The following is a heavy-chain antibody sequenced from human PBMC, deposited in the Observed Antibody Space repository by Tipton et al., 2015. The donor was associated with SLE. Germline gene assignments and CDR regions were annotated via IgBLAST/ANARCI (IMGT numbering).Heavy chain of an antibody. D-gene: IGHD3-22*01. CDR2: ISSSGSTI. CDR1: GFTFSSYE. V-gene: IGHV3-48*03. Sequence: SLRLSCAASGFTFSSYEMNWVRQAPGKGLEWVSYISSSGSTIYYADSVKGRFTISRDNAKNSLYLQMNSLRAEDTAVYYCARDTVYYYDSSGYYYYFDYWGQGTLVTVSS. J-gene: IGHJ4*02. CDR3: ARDTVYYYDSSGYYYYFDY.